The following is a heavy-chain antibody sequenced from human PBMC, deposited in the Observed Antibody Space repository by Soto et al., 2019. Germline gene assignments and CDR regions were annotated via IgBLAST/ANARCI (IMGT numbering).Heavy chain of an antibody. J-gene: IGHJ6*02. V-gene: IGHV3-53*01. CDR3: ARVGSPYYYDSSGHYMDV. CDR2: IYSGGST. D-gene: IGHD3-22*01. Sequence: TGGSLRLSCAASGFTVSSHYMSWVRQAPGKGLEVIYSGGSTYYADSVKGRFTISRDNSKNTLYLQMNSLRAEDTAVYYCARVGSPYYYDSSGHYMDVWGQGTTVTVSS. CDR1: GFTVSSHY.